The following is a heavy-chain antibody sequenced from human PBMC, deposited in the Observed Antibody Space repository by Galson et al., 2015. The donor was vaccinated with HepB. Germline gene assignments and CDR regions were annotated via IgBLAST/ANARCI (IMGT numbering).Heavy chain of an antibody. V-gene: IGHV1-69*13. J-gene: IGHJ4*02. CDR1: GDGFGTYT. CDR2: IIPIFRRA. CDR3: ARGSTITTSVYAF. D-gene: IGHD4-11*01. Sequence: SVKVSCKASGDGFGTYTIIWVRQAPGQGLERMGGIIPIFRRANYAQNVRGRVTITAEESTSTAYMELSSLRSEDTAVYYCARGSTITTSVYAFWGQGTLVTVSS.